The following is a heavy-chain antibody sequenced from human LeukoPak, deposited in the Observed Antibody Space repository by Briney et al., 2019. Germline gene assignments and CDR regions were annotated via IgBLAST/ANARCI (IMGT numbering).Heavy chain of an antibody. D-gene: IGHD2/OR15-2a*01. CDR2: IWYDGSNK. CDR3: AREGPRGNSQFDY. CDR1: GFTFSSYG. J-gene: IGHJ4*02. Sequence: RGSLRLSCAASGFTFSSYGMHWVRQAPGKGLEWVALIWYDGSNKYYTDSVKGRLTISRDNSKNTLYLQMNSLRAEDTATYYCAREGPRGNSQFDYWGQGTLVTVSS. V-gene: IGHV3-33*01.